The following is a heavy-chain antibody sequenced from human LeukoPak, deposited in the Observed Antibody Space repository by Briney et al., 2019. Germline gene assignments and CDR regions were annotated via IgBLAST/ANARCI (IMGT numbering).Heavy chain of an antibody. CDR1: GFTFSSYG. J-gene: IGHJ4*02. D-gene: IGHD6-19*01. CDR3: AKDRYSSGWLPDY. CDR2: ISYDGSNK. Sequence: GGSLGLSCAASGFTFSSYGMHWVRQAPGKGLEWVAVISYDGSNKYYADSVKGRFTISRDNSKNTLYLQMNSLRAEDTAVYYCAKDRYSSGWLPDYWGQGTLVTVSS. V-gene: IGHV3-30*18.